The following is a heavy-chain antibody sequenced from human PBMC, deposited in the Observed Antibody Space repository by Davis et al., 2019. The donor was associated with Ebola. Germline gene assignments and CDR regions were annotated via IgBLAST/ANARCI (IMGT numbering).Heavy chain of an antibody. Sequence: GGSLRLSCAASGFTVSSNYMSWVRQAPGKGLEWVSVIYSGGSTYYADSVKGRFTISRDNSKNTRYLQMNSLRAEDTAVYYCARDSTGRGYFDYWGQGTLVTVSS. D-gene: IGHD1-1*01. CDR2: IYSGGST. CDR3: ARDSTGRGYFDY. CDR1: GFTVSSNY. V-gene: IGHV3-53*01. J-gene: IGHJ4*02.